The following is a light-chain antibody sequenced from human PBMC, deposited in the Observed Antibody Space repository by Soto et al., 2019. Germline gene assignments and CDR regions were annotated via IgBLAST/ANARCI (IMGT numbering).Light chain of an antibody. J-gene: IGLJ1*01. Sequence: QSVLTQPPSVSGAPGQRVTISCTGSISNIGAGYDVHWYQHLPGRAPRLLIYXXXXXXXXXXXXXXXSKSDTSASLAITGXXXXDXXXXXCQSSDDSLSVGVFGTGTKLTVL. CDR1: ISNIGAGYD. CDR2: XXX. V-gene: IGLV1-40*01. CDR3: QSSDDSLSVGV.